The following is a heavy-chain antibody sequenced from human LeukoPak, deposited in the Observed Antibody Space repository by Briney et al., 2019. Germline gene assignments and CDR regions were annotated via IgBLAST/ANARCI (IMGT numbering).Heavy chain of an antibody. CDR1: GGSISSGGYY. CDR2: IYYSGST. V-gene: IGHV4-31*03. CDR3: ARETYYYDSSGYDYYYYMDV. J-gene: IGHJ6*03. D-gene: IGHD3-22*01. Sequence: TLSLTCTVSGGSISSGGYYWSWIRPHPGKGLEWIGYIYYSGSTYYNPSLKSRVTISVDTSKNQFSLKLSSVTAADTAVYYCARETYYYDSSGYDYYYYMDVWGKGTTVTVSS.